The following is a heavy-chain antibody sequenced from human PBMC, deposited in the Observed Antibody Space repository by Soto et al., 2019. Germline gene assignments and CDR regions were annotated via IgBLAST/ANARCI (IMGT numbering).Heavy chain of an antibody. CDR3: AREDDYGYRYINYGLDV. CDR2: ISFDGTKK. CDR1: GSTFNIYA. D-gene: IGHD4-17*01. J-gene: IGHJ6*02. V-gene: IGHV3-30-3*01. Sequence: GGSLRLSCAASGSTFNIYALHWVRQAPGKGLEWVAVISFDGTKKYYSDSVKGRFTISRDNLKNTLYLQMNNLRVEDAALYFCAREDDYGYRYINYGLDVWGQGTTVTVSS.